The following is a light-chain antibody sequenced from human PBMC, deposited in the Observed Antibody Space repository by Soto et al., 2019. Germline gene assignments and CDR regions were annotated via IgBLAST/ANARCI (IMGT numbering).Light chain of an antibody. V-gene: IGKV3-20*01. CDR3: QQYCISPT. J-gene: IGKJ5*01. CDR1: QSVSSSY. Sequence: EFVFTRSKGTLSLSPGERATLSCRASQSVSSSYLAWYQQKPGQAPRLLIYGASSRATGIPDRFSGSGSGTDFTLTISRLEPDDIAVYYCQQYCISPTFCQGTLLAIK. CDR2: GAS.